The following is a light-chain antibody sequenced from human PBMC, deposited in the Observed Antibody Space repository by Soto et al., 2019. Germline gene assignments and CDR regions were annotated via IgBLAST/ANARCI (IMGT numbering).Light chain of an antibody. J-gene: IGLJ2*01. CDR2: GTT. CDR1: GSNIGAGYD. Sequence: QSALTQPPSVSGAPGQRVTITCSGSGSNIGAGYDVHWYQHVPGMPPRLLIFGTTNRPSIVPERFSGSKSGTSASLAITGIQAEDEADYYCQSYDTRLTAWIFGGGTKVTVL. CDR3: QSYDTRLTAWI. V-gene: IGLV1-40*01.